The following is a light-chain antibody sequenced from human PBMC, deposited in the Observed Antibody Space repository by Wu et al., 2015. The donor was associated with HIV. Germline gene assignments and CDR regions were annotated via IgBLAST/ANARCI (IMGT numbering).Light chain of an antibody. CDR2: AAS. Sequence: DIQMTQSPSSLSASVGDRVTITCRASQSISSYLNWYQQKPGKAPKLLIYAASSLQRGVPSRFSGSGSGTDFTLTISSLQPEDFATYYCQQSYSTSSVTFGGGTKVEIK. CDR3: QQSYSTSSVT. V-gene: IGKV1-39*01. CDR1: QSISSY. J-gene: IGKJ4*01.